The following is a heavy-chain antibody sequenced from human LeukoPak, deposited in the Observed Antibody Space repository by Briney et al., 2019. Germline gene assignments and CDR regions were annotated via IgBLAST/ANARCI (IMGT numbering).Heavy chain of an antibody. Sequence: SETLSLTCAVYGGSFSGYYWSWIRQPPGKGLEWIGEVNHSGSTNYNPSLKSRVTISVDTSKNQFSLKLSSVTAADTAVYYCARRNPYYDILTGYQKVFDYWGQGTLVTVSS. CDR2: VNHSGST. D-gene: IGHD3-9*01. V-gene: IGHV4-34*01. J-gene: IGHJ4*02. CDR1: GGSFSGYY. CDR3: ARRNPYYDILTGYQKVFDY.